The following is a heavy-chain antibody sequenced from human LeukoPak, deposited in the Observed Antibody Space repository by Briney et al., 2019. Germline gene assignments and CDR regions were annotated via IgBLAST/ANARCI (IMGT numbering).Heavy chain of an antibody. V-gene: IGHV3-53*01. CDR2: IYSGGTT. CDR1: GFTVSGNY. J-gene: IGHJ4*02. CDR3: VRRAGGYSHPYDY. Sequence: GGSLRLSCAVSGFTVSGNYMSWVRQAPGKGLEWVSLIYSGGTTYYADSVKGRFTISRDNSKNTLYLQMNSLRAEDTAVYYCVRRAGGYSHPYDYWGQGILVTVSS. D-gene: IGHD4-23*01.